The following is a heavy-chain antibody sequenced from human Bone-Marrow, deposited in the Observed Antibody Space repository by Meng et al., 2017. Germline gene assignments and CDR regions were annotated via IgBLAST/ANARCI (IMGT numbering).Heavy chain of an antibody. V-gene: IGHV3-21*01. J-gene: IGHJ5*02. CDR1: GFTFSSYA. D-gene: IGHD3-10*01. CDR3: ARDKLLWFGESQGP. Sequence: GGSLRLSCAASGFTFSSYAMSWVRQAPGKGLEWVSSISSSSSYIYYADSVKGRFTISRDNAKNSLYLQMNSLRAEDTAVYYCARDKLLWFGESQGPWGQGTLVTVSS. CDR2: ISSSSSYI.